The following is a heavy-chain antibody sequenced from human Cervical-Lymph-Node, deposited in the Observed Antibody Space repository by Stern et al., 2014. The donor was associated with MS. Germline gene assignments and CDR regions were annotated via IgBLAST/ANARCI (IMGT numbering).Heavy chain of an antibody. CDR2: FDPEHGET. V-gene: IGHV1-24*01. CDR1: GHALSDLS. Sequence: VQLVESGAEVKKPGASVKVSCKVSGHALSDLSMNWVRQAPGKGLEWLGGFDPEHGETIYAQKFQGRVTMTEDTSADTAYMEMSSLTSADTAVYYCATEFRIAASGTPEFWGQGTLVTVSS. CDR3: ATEFRIAASGTPEF. D-gene: IGHD2-15*01. J-gene: IGHJ4*02.